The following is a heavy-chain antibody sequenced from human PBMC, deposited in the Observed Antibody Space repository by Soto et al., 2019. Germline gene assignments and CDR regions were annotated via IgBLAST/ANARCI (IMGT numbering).Heavy chain of an antibody. CDR1: GYTFTSYD. CDR2: MNPNSGNT. J-gene: IGHJ3*02. V-gene: IGHV1-8*01. Sequence: QVQLVQSGAEVKKPGASVKVSCKASGYTFTSYDINWVRQATGQGLEWMGWMNPNSGNTGYAQKFQGRDNMTRNTSISTAYMELSSLRSEDTAVYYCASPARHYDFWSGYSFDIWGQGTMVTVSS. CDR3: ASPARHYDFWSGYSFDI. D-gene: IGHD3-3*01.